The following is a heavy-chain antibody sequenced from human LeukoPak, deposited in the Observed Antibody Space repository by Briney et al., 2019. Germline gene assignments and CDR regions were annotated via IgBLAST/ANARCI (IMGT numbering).Heavy chain of an antibody. CDR2: IDTNTGSP. V-gene: IGHV7-4-1*02. J-gene: IGHJ4*02. CDR3: VRGIDTTGYFNC. D-gene: IGHD3-9*01. Sequence: WASVKVSCKASGYTFTTYPINWVRQAPGQGLEWMGWIDTNTGSPTYAQGLTGRFVFSLDTSVSTAFLQINSLKAEDTALYYCVRGIDTTGYFNCWGQGTLVTVSS. CDR1: GYTFTTYP.